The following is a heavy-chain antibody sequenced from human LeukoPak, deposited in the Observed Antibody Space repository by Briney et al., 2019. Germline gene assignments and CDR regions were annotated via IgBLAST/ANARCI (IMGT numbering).Heavy chain of an antibody. J-gene: IGHJ6*03. V-gene: IGHV3-7*01. CDR1: GSTFSSYW. CDR2: IKQDGSEK. CDR3: ARELIVGATWHYYYYMDV. Sequence: GGSLRLSCAASGSTFSSYWMSWVRQAPGKGLEWVANIKQDGSEKYYVDSVKGRFTISRDNAKNSLYLQMNSLRAEDTAVYYCARELIVGATWHYYYYMDVWGKGTTVTVSS. D-gene: IGHD1-26*01.